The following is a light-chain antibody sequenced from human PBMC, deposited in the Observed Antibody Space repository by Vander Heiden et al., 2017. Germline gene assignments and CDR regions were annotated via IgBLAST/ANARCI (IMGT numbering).Light chain of an antibody. CDR3: QQYDNLPLT. CDR1: QDISNY. J-gene: IGKJ4*01. Sequence: DIQMSQSPSSLSASVLDRVTITCPASQDISNYLNWYQQKPGKAPKLLIYDASNLETGVPSRFSGSGSGTDFTLTISSLQPEDIATYYCQQYDNLPLTFGGGTKVEIK. V-gene: IGKV1-33*01. CDR2: DAS.